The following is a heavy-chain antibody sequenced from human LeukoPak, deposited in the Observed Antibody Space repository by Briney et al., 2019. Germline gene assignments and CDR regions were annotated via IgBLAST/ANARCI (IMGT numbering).Heavy chain of an antibody. Sequence: PGGSLRLSCAASGFTFSSYSMNWVRQAPGKGLEWVSSISSSSSYIYYADPVKGRFTISRDNAKNSLYLQMNSLRAEDTAVYYCARVWGSYPFDYWGQGTLVTVSS. V-gene: IGHV3-21*01. CDR1: GFTFSSYS. D-gene: IGHD1-26*01. CDR2: ISSSSSYI. J-gene: IGHJ4*02. CDR3: ARVWGSYPFDY.